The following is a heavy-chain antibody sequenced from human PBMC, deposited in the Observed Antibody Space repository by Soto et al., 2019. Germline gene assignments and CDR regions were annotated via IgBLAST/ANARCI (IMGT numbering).Heavy chain of an antibody. CDR1: GFTLSDYY. CDR2: ISISSRYT. D-gene: IGHD3-3*01. CDR3: ASTYYDFGSGWGGKAPAYYFDY. J-gene: IGHJ4*02. Sequence: GGSLRLSCAASGFTLSDYYRSWIRQAPGKGLEWVSYISISSRYTNYADSVKGRFTISRDNAKNSLYLQLNSLRAEDTAVYYGASTYYDFGSGWGGKAPAYYFDYWGQGTLVTVSS. V-gene: IGHV3-11*06.